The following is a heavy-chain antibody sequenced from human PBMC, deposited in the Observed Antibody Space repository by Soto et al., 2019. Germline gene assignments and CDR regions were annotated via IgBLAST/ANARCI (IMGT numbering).Heavy chain of an antibody. CDR1: GYTFTSYA. D-gene: IGHD3-3*01. CDR3: AREITIFGVVIRPEAFDI. V-gene: IGHV1-3*01. Sequence: ASVKVSCKASGYTFTSYAMHWVRQAPGQRLEWMGWINAGNGNTKYSQKFQGRVTITRDTSASTAYMELSSLRSEDTAVYYCAREITIFGVVIRPEAFDIWGQGTMVTVSS. CDR2: INAGNGNT. J-gene: IGHJ3*02.